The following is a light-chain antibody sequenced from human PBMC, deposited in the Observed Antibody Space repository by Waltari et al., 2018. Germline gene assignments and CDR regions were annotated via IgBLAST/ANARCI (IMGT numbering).Light chain of an antibody. Sequence: DIQMTQSPSYLSASVGDRVTITCRASQGISNSLAWYQQKPGKAPKLLLYAASRLQSGVPSRFSGSGSGTDYTLTISSLQPEDFATYYCQQYYSTPSITFGQGTRLDIK. CDR3: QQYYSTPSIT. CDR2: AAS. J-gene: IGKJ5*01. CDR1: QGISNS. V-gene: IGKV1-NL1*01.